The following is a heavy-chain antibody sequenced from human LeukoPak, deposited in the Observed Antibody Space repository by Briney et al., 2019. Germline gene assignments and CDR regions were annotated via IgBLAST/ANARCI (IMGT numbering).Heavy chain of an antibody. CDR3: AQLITYNSGSYSGH. D-gene: IGHD3-10*01. CDR2: ICGNGGCT. V-gene: IGHV3-23*01. CDR1: GFTFNNYP. J-gene: IGHJ4*01. Sequence: GGSLRLSYAASGFTFNNYPMTWVRPAPGKGLEWVSAICGNGGCTYYADSVKGRFAMSRVNSKNTLYLLMNSLRAEDTAVYYCAQLITYNSGSYSGHWGQGTLVTVSS.